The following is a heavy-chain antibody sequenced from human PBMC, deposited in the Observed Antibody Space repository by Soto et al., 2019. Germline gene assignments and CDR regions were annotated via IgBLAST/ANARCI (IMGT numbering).Heavy chain of an antibody. J-gene: IGHJ6*03. Sequence: QVQLVESGGGVVQPGGSLRLSCVGSGFTFNRFGMHWVRQAPGKGLEWVAGISYDGTSQNYADSVKGRFSISRDNSGNTLYLQMNSPGAEDTAVYHCAKETLVGSGLSYSMDVWGKVTAVTVSS. CDR1: GFTFNRFG. CDR3: AKETLVGSGLSYSMDV. D-gene: IGHD3-10*01. CDR2: ISYDGTSQ. V-gene: IGHV3-30*18.